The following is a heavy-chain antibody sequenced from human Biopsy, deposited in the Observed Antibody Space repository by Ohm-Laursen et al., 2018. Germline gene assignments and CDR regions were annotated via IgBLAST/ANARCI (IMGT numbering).Heavy chain of an antibody. CDR1: GGTLSNSA. CDR3: APQTPRDPDILTGAYHYDMAV. V-gene: IGHV1-69*13. D-gene: IGHD3-9*01. Sequence: SVKVSCKVSGGTLSNSAISWVRQAPGQGLEWMGGIITFFRTVNYAQNFQGRLTITADEFTDTAYMEPRSLRSEDTAVYYCAPQTPRDPDILTGAYHYDMAVWGQGTTVTVSS. CDR2: IITFFRTV. J-gene: IGHJ6*02.